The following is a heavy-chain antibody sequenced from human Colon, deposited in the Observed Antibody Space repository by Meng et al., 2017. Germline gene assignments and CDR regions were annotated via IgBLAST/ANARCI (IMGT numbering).Heavy chain of an antibody. Sequence: PSETLPLPSSVYCCLFGSIHLSGHRQRTGKGLGWIGDINHSESTNYNPSLKSRVTISVDTSKNQFSLKLSSVTAADTAVYYCARERLSSGWYGGRWFDPWGQGTLVTVSS. D-gene: IGHD6-19*01. CDR1: CCLFGSIH. V-gene: IGHV4-34*01. CDR2: INHSEST. CDR3: ARERLSSGWYGGRWFDP. J-gene: IGHJ5*02.